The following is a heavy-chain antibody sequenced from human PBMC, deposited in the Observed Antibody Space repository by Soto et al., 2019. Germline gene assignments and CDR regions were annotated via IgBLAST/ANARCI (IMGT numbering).Heavy chain of an antibody. V-gene: IGHV5-51*01. CDR2: IYPGDSDT. CDR3: ARHADPYYCSGSYYRRRKEKYYYYYMDV. CDR1: GYSFTSYW. Sequence: GESLKISCKGSGYSFTSYWIGWVRQMPGKGLEWMGIIYPGDSDTRYSPYFQGQVTISADKSISTAYLQWSSLKASDTAMYYCARHADPYYCSGSYYRRRKEKYYYYYMDVWGQGTTVTVSS. D-gene: IGHD3-10*01. J-gene: IGHJ6*03.